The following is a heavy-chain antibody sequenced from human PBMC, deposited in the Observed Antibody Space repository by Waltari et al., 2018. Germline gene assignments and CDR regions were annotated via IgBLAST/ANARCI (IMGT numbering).Heavy chain of an antibody. CDR3: ARGRGHRRRGWFDP. D-gene: IGHD3-10*01. J-gene: IGHJ5*02. V-gene: IGHV4-34*01. Sequence: QVQLQQWGAGLLKPSEPLSLTCAVYGGSFSGYYWSWNRQPPGKGLEWIGELNHRGSTNYNPSLKTRVTISVDTSKNQFSLKLSSVTAADTAVYYCARGRGHRRRGWFDPWGQGTLVTVSS. CDR2: LNHRGST. CDR1: GGSFSGYY.